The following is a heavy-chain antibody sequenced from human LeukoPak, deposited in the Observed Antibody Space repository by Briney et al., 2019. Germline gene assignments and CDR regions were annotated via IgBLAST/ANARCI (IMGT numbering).Heavy chain of an antibody. CDR3: TTAGSGWYAFDY. V-gene: IGHV3-15*01. CDR2: IKSKTDGGTT. D-gene: IGHD6-19*01. Sequence: PGGSLRLSCATSGFTFSNARMSWVRQARGKGLEWVDRIKSKTDGGTTDYAAPVKGRFTISRDDSKNTLYLQMNSLKTEDTAVYYCTTAGSGWYAFDYWGQGTLVTVSS. CDR1: GFTFSNAR. J-gene: IGHJ4*02.